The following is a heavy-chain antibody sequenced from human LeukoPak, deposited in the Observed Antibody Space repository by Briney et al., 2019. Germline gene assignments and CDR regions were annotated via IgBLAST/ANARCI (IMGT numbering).Heavy chain of an antibody. D-gene: IGHD4-17*01. CDR2: ISHDGSNK. V-gene: IGHV3-30-3*01. CDR3: ARETTYDY. CDR1: GFTFSSYA. Sequence: GRSLRLSCAASGFTFSSYAMHWVRQAPGKGLEWVAVISHDGSNKYYADSVKGRFTISRDNSKNTLYLQMNSLRVEDTAVYYCARETTYDYWGQGTLVTVSS. J-gene: IGHJ4*02.